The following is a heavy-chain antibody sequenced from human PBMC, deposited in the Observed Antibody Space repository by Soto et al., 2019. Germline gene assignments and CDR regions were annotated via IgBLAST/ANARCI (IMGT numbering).Heavy chain of an antibody. CDR2: IYYSGST. CDR1: GGSIYSFH. D-gene: IGHD6-13*01. V-gene: IGHV4-59*12. J-gene: IGHJ4*02. CDR3: ARDTTAAGDFDY. Sequence: SETLSLTCTVSGGSIYSFHWNWIRQAPGKGLEWIGHIYYSGSTNYNPSLKSRVTISLDTSKKQFSLKLSSVTAADTAVYFCARDTTAAGDFDYWGQGTLVTVSS.